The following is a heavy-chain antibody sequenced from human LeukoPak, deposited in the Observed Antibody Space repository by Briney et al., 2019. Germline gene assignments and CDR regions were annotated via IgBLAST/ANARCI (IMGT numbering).Heavy chain of an antibody. Sequence: PSETLSLTCAVYGGSFSGYYWSWIRQPPGKGLEWIGEINHSGSTNYNPSLESRVTISVDTSKNQFSLKLSSVTAADTAVYYCAGPYAAGTYYYYYMDVWGKGTTVTVSS. J-gene: IGHJ6*03. V-gene: IGHV4-34*01. D-gene: IGHD6-13*01. CDR1: GGSFSGYY. CDR3: AGPYAAGTYYYYYMDV. CDR2: INHSGST.